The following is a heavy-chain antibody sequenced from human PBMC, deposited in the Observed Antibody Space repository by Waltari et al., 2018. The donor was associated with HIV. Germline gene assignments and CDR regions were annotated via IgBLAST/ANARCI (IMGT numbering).Heavy chain of an antibody. V-gene: IGHV3-9*01. Sequence: DVQLVESGGGLVQPGRSLRPSCAVSGFPFDDYAMPCVRQAPGKGLYWVSGISWKGDTIGYADSVKGRFTISRDNAKNSLYLQMNSLRPEDTALYYCAKDKARFKQWLAGNYFDYWGQGTLVTVSS. CDR1: GFPFDDYA. CDR3: AKDKARFKQWLAGNYFDY. CDR2: ISWKGDTI. J-gene: IGHJ4*02. D-gene: IGHD6-19*01.